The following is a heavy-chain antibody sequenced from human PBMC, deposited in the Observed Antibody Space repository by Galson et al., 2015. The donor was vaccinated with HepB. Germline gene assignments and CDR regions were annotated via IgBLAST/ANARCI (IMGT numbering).Heavy chain of an antibody. V-gene: IGHV3-48*01. CDR2: ISSGGTK. J-gene: IGHJ6*02. CDR3: ARNPASYDYYNMDV. D-gene: IGHD6-25*01. Sequence: SLRLSCAVSGFSFTSHSMNWVRQAPGKGLEWVSYISSGGTKYYADSVKGRFTISRDNAKKSMYLHTSSLRAEDTAIYYCARNPASYDYYNMDVWGQGTTVTVSS. CDR1: GFSFTSHS.